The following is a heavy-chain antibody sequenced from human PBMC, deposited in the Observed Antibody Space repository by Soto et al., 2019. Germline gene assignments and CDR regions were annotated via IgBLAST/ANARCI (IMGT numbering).Heavy chain of an antibody. V-gene: IGHV3-53*01. J-gene: IGHJ5*02. CDR1: VFTVTDHY. Sequence: GESLKISCAVSVFTVTDHYVNWVRQAPGKGLEWVSVIYIGGATYYRDSVQGRFTLSRDPSDNSVSLHMNNLTVADTAVYFCAIAPQRADHWGLGTLVTLFS. D-gene: IGHD6-25*01. CDR3: AIAPQRADH. CDR2: IYIGGAT.